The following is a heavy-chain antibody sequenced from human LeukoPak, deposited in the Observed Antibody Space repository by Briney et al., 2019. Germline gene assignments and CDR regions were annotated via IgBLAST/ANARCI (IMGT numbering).Heavy chain of an antibody. CDR3: ARLYGKEFDY. Sequence: GESLQISCKGSGYYFTTNWIGWVRQMPGEGLEWMGIIYPSDSDTRYSPSFQGQVTISADKSISTAYLQWSSLRASDTAMYYCARLYGKEFDYWGQGTLVTVSS. CDR1: GYYFTTNW. CDR2: IYPSDSDT. J-gene: IGHJ4*02. D-gene: IGHD4-17*01. V-gene: IGHV5-51*01.